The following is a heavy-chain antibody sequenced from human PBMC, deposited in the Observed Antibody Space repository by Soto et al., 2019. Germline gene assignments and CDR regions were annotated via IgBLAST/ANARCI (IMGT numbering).Heavy chain of an antibody. Sequence: GGSLRLSCAASDSTIRRYAMSWVRQAPGKGLEWVSGITGNSARIYYADSVKGRFSISRDNSKNTLYLQMDTLRAEDTAVYYCAKNGDFDYDAFDVPGQGTVV. CDR2: ITGNSARI. D-gene: IGHD3-16*01. J-gene: IGHJ3*01. V-gene: IGHV3-23*01. CDR3: AKNGDFDYDAFDV. CDR1: DSTIRRYA.